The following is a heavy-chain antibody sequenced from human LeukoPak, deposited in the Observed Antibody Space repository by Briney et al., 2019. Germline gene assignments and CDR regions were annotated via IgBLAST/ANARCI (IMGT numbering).Heavy chain of an antibody. J-gene: IGHJ4*02. CDR2: VKGDGTFT. CDR1: GFTFSSHW. CDR3: VRDGDDFNFDY. D-gene: IGHD5-24*01. Sequence: GGSLRLSCAASGFTFSSHWMHWVRQAPGKGLVWVSRVKGDGTFTNYADSVYGRFTISRDNAKNTLYLHMHSLRAEDTAVYYCVRDGDDFNFDYWGQGNLVTVSS. V-gene: IGHV3-74*01.